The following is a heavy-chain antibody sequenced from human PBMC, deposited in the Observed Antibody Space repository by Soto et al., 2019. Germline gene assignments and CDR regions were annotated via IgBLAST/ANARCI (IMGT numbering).Heavy chain of an antibody. CDR1: GYTFTSYA. Sequence: GASVKVSCKASGYTFTSYAMHWVRQAPGQRLEWMGWINAGNGNTKYSQKFQGRVTITRDASASTAYMELSSLRSEDTAVYYCARDGAARWTSSEYWGQGTMVTVCS. V-gene: IGHV1-3*01. D-gene: IGHD4-17*01. CDR3: ARDGAARWTSSEY. CDR2: INAGNGNT. J-gene: IGHJ4*02.